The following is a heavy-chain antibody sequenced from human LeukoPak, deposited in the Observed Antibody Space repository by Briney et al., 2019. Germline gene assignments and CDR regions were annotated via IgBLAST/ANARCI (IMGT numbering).Heavy chain of an antibody. Sequence: GGSLILSCAASGFTFSSYSMNWVRQAPGKGLEWVSSISSSSSYIYYADSVKGRFTISRDNAKNSLYLQMNSLRAEDTAVYYCARGPWRYYFDYWGQGTLVTVSS. CDR1: GFTFSSYS. CDR2: ISSSSSYI. J-gene: IGHJ4*02. CDR3: ARGPWRYYFDY. V-gene: IGHV3-21*01.